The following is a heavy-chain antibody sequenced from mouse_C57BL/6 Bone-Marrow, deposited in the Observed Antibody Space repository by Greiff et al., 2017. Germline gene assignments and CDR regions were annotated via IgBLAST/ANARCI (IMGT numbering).Heavy chain of an antibody. CDR2: IDPSDSYT. V-gene: IGHV1-59*01. Sequence: QVQLQQPGAELVRPGTSVKLSCKASGYTFTSYWMHWVKQRPGQGLEWIGVIDPSDSYTNYNQKFKGKATLTVDKSSSTAYMQLSSLTSEDSAVYYCARTESDYYGSYWGQGTTLTVSS. J-gene: IGHJ2*01. D-gene: IGHD1-1*01. CDR1: GYTFTSYW. CDR3: ARTESDYYGSY.